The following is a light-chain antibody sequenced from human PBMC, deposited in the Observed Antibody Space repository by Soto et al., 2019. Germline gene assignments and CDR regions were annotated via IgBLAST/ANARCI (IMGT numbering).Light chain of an antibody. CDR2: SNN. V-gene: IGLV1-44*01. Sequence: QSVLTQPPSASGTRGQRVTISCSGSTSNIGSNTVNWYQQLPGTAPKLLIYSNNQRPSGVPDRFSGSKSGTSASLAISGLQSEDEADYYCAVWDDSLSGYVFGTGTKLTVL. CDR3: AVWDDSLSGYV. J-gene: IGLJ1*01. CDR1: TSNIGSNT.